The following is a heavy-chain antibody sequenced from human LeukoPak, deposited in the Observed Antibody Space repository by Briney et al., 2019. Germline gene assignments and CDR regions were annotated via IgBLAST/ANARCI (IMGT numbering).Heavy chain of an antibody. J-gene: IGHJ4*02. CDR3: ASGPYPAAGTDHQFDY. CDR1: GASISSYY. D-gene: IGHD6-13*01. Sequence: SKTLSLTCTVSGASISSYYWSWIRQPPGKGLEWIGYIYYRGSTHYNPSLKSRVTISVDTSKNQFSLKLSSVTAADTAVYYCASGPYPAAGTDHQFDYWGQGTLVTVSS. CDR2: IYYRGST. V-gene: IGHV4-59*01.